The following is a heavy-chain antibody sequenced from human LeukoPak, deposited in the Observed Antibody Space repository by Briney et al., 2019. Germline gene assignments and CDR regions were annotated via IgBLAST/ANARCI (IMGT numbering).Heavy chain of an antibody. V-gene: IGHV3-23*05. CDR1: GFTFSSSD. Sequence: GGSLRLSCAPSGFTFSSSDMSWVRQAPGSGLEWVSSIRHSDSNTYYADSVMGRFTISRDNSKNTLYLQMNSLSAEDTAVYYCANRGNPTVGHHYLDVWGKGTTVSVSS. D-gene: IGHD1-1*01. J-gene: IGHJ6*03. CDR2: IRHSDSNT. CDR3: ANRGNPTVGHHYLDV.